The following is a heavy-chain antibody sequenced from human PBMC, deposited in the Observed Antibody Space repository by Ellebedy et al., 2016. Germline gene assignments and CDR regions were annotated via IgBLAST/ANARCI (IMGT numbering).Heavy chain of an antibody. V-gene: IGHV3-48*02. D-gene: IGHD2-15*01. CDR3: ARAEGLLPGYYYMDV. CDR2: ISRSGSII. J-gene: IGHJ6*03. Sequence: GGSLRLSXAASGFTFSSYRMNWVRQAPGKGLEWVSYISRSGSIIFYADSVKGRFTISRDNAKNSLYLQMNSLRDEDTAVYYCARAEGLLPGYYYMDVWGKGTTVTVSS. CDR1: GFTFSSYR.